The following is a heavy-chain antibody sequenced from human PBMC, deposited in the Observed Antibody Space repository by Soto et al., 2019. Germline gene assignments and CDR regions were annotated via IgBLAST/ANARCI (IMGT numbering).Heavy chain of an antibody. CDR3: AKNYDFWSGYMKYYFDY. V-gene: IGHV3-23*01. CDR2: ISGSGGST. Sequence: LRRSCAASGCTFRSYAMSWVRQAPGKGLEWVSAISGSGGSTYYADSVKGRFTISRDNSKNTLYLQMNSLRAEDTAVYYCAKNYDFWSGYMKYYFDYWGQGTLVTVSS. D-gene: IGHD3-3*01. J-gene: IGHJ4*02. CDR1: GCTFRSYA.